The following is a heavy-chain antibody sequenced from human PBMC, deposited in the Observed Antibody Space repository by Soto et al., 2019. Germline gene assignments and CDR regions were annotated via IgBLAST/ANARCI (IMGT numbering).Heavy chain of an antibody. CDR3: ARALSSDSTGFRGYDL. J-gene: IGHJ4*02. V-gene: IGHV1-69*01. CDR1: GGTVSSYA. CDR2: FIPIFVSA. D-gene: IGHD3-22*01. Sequence: QVHLVQSGAEVKKPGSSVKVSCKASGGTVSSYAITWVRQAPGKGLEWMGVFIPIFVSAHYEQKFQGRVTITADESTSTVYMELSGLRSEDTAIYYCARALSSDSTGFRGYDLWGQGTLVTVSS.